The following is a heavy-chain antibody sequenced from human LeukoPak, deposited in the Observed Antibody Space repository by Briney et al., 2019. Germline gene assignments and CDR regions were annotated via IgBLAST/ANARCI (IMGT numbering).Heavy chain of an antibody. CDR2: IIPIFGTA. V-gene: IGHV1-69*01. CDR1: GGTFSSYA. CDR3: AREIIVVVPAAYYYYYGMDV. Sequence: ASVKVSCKAPGGTFSSYAISWVRQAPGQGLEWMGGIIPIFGTANYAQKFQGRVTITADESTSTAYMELSSLRSEDTAVYYCAREIIVVVPAAYYYYYGMDVWGQGTTVTVSS. J-gene: IGHJ6*02. D-gene: IGHD2-2*01.